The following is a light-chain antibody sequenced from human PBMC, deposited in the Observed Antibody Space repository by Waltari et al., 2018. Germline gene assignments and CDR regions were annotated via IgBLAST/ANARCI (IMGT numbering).Light chain of an antibody. CDR1: TNDIGSYDY. CDR3: SSYVASRIV. V-gene: IGLV2-8*01. J-gene: IGLJ2*01. Sequence: QSALTQPPSASGSPGQSVTLSCTGTTNDIGSYDYVSWYQHHPGKAPKLIISEVSNRPSVCSKPFSGSKDGSTASLTGSAHQVEDAAIYYCSSYVASRIVFGGGTRLSVL. CDR2: EVS.